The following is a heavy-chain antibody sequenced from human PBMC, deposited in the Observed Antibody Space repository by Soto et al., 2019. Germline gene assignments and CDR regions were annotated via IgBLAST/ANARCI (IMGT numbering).Heavy chain of an antibody. D-gene: IGHD3-22*01. CDR3: ARHRAYDSSGYYTFRFDY. Sequence: GESLKISCKGSGYSFTSYWISWVRQMPGKGLEWMGRIDPSDSYTNYSPSFQGHVTISADKSISTAYLQWSSLKASDTAMYYCARHRAYDSSGYYTFRFDYWGQGTLVTVSS. CDR2: IDPSDSYT. CDR1: GYSFTSYW. J-gene: IGHJ4*02. V-gene: IGHV5-10-1*01.